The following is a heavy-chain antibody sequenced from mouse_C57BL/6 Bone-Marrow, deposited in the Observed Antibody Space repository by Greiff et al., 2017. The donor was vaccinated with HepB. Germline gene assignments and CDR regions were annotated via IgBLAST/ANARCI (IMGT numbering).Heavy chain of an antibody. V-gene: IGHV14-4*01. J-gene: IGHJ3*01. CDR1: GFNIKDDY. CDR2: IDPENGDT. Sequence: VQLKQSGAELVRPGASVKLSCTASGFNIKDDYMHWVKQRPEQGLEWIGWIDPENGDTEYASKFQGKATITADTSSNTAYLQLSSLTSEDTAVYYCTTGSYGFAYWGQGTLVTVSA. CDR3: TTGSYGFAY. D-gene: IGHD1-1*02.